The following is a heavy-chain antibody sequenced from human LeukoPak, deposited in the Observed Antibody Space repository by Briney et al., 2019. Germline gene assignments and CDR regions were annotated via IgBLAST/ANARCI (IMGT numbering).Heavy chain of an antibody. D-gene: IGHD3-22*01. CDR1: GFTFSTYT. V-gene: IGHV3-30-3*01. J-gene: IGHJ6*02. CDR3: ARQKNYYDSSGYYYGGMDV. CDR2: ISYDGSNR. Sequence: SGRSLRLSCAASGFTFSTYTMHWVRQAPGKGLEWVAVISYDGSNRFYADSVKGRFTISRDNSKNTLYLQMNSLRADDTAVYYCARQKNYYDSSGYYYGGMDVWGQGTTVTVSS.